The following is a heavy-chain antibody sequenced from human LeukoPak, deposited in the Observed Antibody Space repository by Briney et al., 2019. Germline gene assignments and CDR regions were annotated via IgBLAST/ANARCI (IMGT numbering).Heavy chain of an antibody. D-gene: IGHD3-9*01. Sequence: GGSLRLSCAASGFTLSSYAMSWVRQAPGKGLEWVSAISSSGSTIYYADSVKGRFTISRDNAKNSLYLQMNSLRAEDTAVYYCARDASSDYDILTGYQADYWGQGTLVTVSS. CDR1: GFTLSSYA. CDR3: ARDASSDYDILTGYQADY. CDR2: ISSSGSTI. J-gene: IGHJ4*02. V-gene: IGHV3-48*04.